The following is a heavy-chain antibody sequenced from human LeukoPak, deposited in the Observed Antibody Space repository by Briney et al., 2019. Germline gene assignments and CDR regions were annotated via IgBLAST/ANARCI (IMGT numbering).Heavy chain of an antibody. D-gene: IGHD3-22*01. Sequence: SETLSLTCTVSGASISSYYWSWIRQPPGKGLEWIVDTYYSGSIKYNPSLKSRVTMSVDTSKNQFSLKLSSVTAADTAIYYCARENPSGYYNRPIDYWGQGTLVTVSS. V-gene: IGHV4-59*01. CDR1: GASISSYY. J-gene: IGHJ4*02. CDR3: ARENPSGYYNRPIDY. CDR2: TYYSGSI.